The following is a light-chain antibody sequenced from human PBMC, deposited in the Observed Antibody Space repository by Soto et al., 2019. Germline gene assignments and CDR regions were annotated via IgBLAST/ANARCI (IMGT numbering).Light chain of an antibody. CDR3: QQRSNWPIT. Sequence: EIVLTQSPATLSLSPGERATLSCRASQSVSSYLAWYQQKPGQAPRLLIYDASNRATGIPARFSGSGSGTDFNLPISSLEPEDFAVYYCQQRSNWPITFGQGTRLEIK. V-gene: IGKV3-11*01. CDR1: QSVSSY. J-gene: IGKJ5*01. CDR2: DAS.